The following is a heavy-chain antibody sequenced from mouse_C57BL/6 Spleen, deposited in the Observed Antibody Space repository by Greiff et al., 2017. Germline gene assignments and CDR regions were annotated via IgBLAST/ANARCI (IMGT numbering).Heavy chain of an antibody. CDR2: LCWDANK. V-gene: IGHV8-8*01. J-gene: IGHJ4*01. Sequence: QVQLKESGPGILQPSQTLSLTCSFSGFSLSTFGMGVGWIRPPSGKGLEWLAHLCWDANKYYNPALERRLTISKDTSKNQVFLKSANVDTADTATYYGARIDGTLYYYAMDYWGQGTSVTVSS. CDR3: ARIDGTLYYYAMDY. CDR1: GFSLSTFGMG. D-gene: IGHD1-1*01.